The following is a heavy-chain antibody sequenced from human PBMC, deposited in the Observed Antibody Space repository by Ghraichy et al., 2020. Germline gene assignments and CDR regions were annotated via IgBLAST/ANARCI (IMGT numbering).Heavy chain of an antibody. Sequence: GGSLRLSCAASGFTFSSYGMHWVRQAPGKGLEWVAVIWYDGSNKYYADSVKGRFTISRDNSKNTLYLQMNSLRAEDTAVYYCARDLRYCSSTSCPPMDYYYYGMDVWGQGTTVTVSS. D-gene: IGHD2-2*01. V-gene: IGHV3-33*01. J-gene: IGHJ6*02. CDR2: IWYDGSNK. CDR3: ARDLRYCSSTSCPPMDYYYYGMDV. CDR1: GFTFSSYG.